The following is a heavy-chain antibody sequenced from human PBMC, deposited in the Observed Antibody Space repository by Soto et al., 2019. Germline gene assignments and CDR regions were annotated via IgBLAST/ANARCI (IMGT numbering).Heavy chain of an antibody. D-gene: IGHD2-2*01. Sequence: SETLSLTGAVSGGSISSGGYSWSWIRQPPGKGLEWIGYIYYSGSTYYNPSLKSRVTISVDTSKNQFSLKLSSVTAADTAVYYCARTGRHCISTSCYLGWFDPWGQGTLVTVSS. V-gene: IGHV4-30-4*02. CDR3: ARTGRHCISTSCYLGWFDP. CDR1: GGSISSGGYS. CDR2: IYYSGST. J-gene: IGHJ5*02.